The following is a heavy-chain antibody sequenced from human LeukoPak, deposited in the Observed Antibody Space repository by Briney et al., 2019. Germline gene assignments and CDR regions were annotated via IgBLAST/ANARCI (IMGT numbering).Heavy chain of an antibody. V-gene: IGHV1-69*05. CDR2: IIPIFGTA. J-gene: IGHJ3*02. CDR3: AIKDSSGYRGDAFDI. D-gene: IGHD3-22*01. Sequence: GASVKVSCKASGYTFTSYAMHWVRQAPGQGLEWMGRIIPIFGTANYAQKFQGRVTITTDESTSTAYMELSSLRSEDTAVYYCAIKDSSGYRGDAFDIWGQGTMVTVSS. CDR1: GYTFTSYA.